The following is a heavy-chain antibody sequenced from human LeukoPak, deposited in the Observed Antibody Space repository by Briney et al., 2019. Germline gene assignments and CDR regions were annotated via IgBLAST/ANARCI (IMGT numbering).Heavy chain of an antibody. V-gene: IGHV4-59*07. CDR3: ARVGILRFPSNWFDP. J-gene: IGHJ5*02. Sequence: SDTLSLTCTLSGPFISSYYWSSIRQPPGKGLEWIGYIYYSGSTRYNPSLKSRVTISVDTSKNQFSLKLSSVTAPDTAVYYCARVGILRFPSNWFDPWGQGTLVSVSS. D-gene: IGHD3-3*01. CDR1: GPFISSYY. CDR2: IYYSGST.